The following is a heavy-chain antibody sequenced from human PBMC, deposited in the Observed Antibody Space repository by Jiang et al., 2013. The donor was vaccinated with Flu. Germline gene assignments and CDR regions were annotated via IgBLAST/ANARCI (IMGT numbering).Heavy chain of an antibody. D-gene: IGHD3-22*01. CDR1: GGSISSGYNY. V-gene: IGHV4-61*02. J-gene: IGHJ6*02. Sequence: TVSGGSISSGYNYWTWIRQPAGKGLEWIRRIYARGTSNYNPSLQSRVTISVDTSKNQFSLKLTSVTAADTAVYYCARDTYYYDSSGIQHGMDVWGQGTTVTVSS. CDR3: ARDTYYYDSSGIQHGMDV. CDR2: IYARGTS.